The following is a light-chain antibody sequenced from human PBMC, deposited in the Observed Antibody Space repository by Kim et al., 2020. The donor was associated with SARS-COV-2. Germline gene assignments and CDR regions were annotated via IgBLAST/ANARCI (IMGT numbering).Light chain of an antibody. J-gene: IGKJ1*01. V-gene: IGKV1-39*01. CDR3: QQGYSTPVT. CDR1: QSISSY. CDR2: AAS. Sequence: DIQMTQSPSSLSASIGDRVTITCRASQSISSYLNWYQQKPGKAPKLLIYAASSLQSGVPSRFSGSGSGTDFTLTISSLQPEDFATYYCQQGYSTPVTFGQGTKVDIK.